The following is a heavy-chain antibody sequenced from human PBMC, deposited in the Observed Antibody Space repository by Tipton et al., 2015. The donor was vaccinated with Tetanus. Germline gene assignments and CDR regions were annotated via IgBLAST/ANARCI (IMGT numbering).Heavy chain of an antibody. J-gene: IGHJ4*02. D-gene: IGHD3-3*01. CDR2: IYYKGRT. V-gene: IGHV4-59*02. Sequence: GLVKPSETLSLMCNVSGDSVSNYYWSWMRQPPGQRLQWIGYIYYKGRTNYSPSLKSRITISQDTSRNQFSLKLTSVTAADTAVYYCARANYDFPKKGPFDSWGQGTLVIVSS. CDR1: GDSVSNYY. CDR3: ARANYDFPKKGPFDS.